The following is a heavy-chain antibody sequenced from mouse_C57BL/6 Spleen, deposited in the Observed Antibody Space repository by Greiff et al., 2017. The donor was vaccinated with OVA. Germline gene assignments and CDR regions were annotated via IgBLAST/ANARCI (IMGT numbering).Heavy chain of an antibody. V-gene: IGHV1-64*01. D-gene: IGHD2-4*01. Sequence: VQLHQPGAELVKPGASVKLSCKASGYTFTSYWMHWVKQRPGQGLEWIGMIHPNSGSTNYNEKFKSKATLTVDKSSSTAYMQLSSLTSEDSAVYYCASLFYYDYEDYWGQGTTLTVSS. J-gene: IGHJ2*01. CDR3: ASLFYYDYEDY. CDR1: GYTFTSYW. CDR2: IHPNSGST.